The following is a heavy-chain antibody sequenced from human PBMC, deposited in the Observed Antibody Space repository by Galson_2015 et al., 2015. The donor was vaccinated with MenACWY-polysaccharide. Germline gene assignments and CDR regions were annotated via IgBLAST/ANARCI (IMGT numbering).Heavy chain of an antibody. CDR1: RLTFSGYW. Sequence: SLRLSCAASRLTFSGYWMNWVRQAPGKGLEWVANIKRDGTEENYVDSVKGRFTISRDNAKNSLYLQMNGLRAEDTAVYYCAAGSGWLIDYWGQGTLVTVSS. CDR3: AAGSGWLIDY. D-gene: IGHD3-10*01. CDR2: IKRDGTEE. J-gene: IGHJ4*01. V-gene: IGHV3-7*01.